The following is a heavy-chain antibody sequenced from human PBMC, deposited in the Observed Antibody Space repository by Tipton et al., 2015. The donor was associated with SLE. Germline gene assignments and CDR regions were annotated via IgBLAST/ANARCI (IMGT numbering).Heavy chain of an antibody. CDR1: GGSISSYY. D-gene: IGHD6-19*01. J-gene: IGHJ4*02. Sequence: TLSLTCTVSGGSISSYYWSWIRQPPGKGLEWIGSIYYSGSTYYNPSLKSRVTISVDTSKNQFSLKLSSVTAADTAVYYCARRRQQWLVYYFDYWGQGTLVTVSS. CDR2: IYYSGST. CDR3: ARRRQQWLVYYFDY. V-gene: IGHV4-59*05.